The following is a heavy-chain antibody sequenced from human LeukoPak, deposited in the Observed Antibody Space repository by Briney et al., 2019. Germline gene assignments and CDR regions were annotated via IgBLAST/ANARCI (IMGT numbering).Heavy chain of an antibody. Sequence: SETLSLTCAVYGASLNGHYWSWIRQPPGKGLEWIGYIHYSGSTDYNPSPKSRVTISVDTSKNQFSLKLSSVTAADTAVYYCARGQWLVLDAFDIWGQGTMVTVSS. CDR3: ARGQWLVLDAFDI. D-gene: IGHD6-19*01. V-gene: IGHV4-59*11. CDR2: IHYSGST. CDR1: GASLNGHY. J-gene: IGHJ3*02.